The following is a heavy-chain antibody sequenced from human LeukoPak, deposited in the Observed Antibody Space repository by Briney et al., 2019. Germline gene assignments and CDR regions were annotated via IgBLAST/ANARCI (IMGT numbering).Heavy chain of an antibody. CDR3: AREGGRFFDP. V-gene: IGHV5-51*01. CDR1: GYTFNNYW. CDR2: IYPGDSDA. D-gene: IGHD3-16*01. J-gene: IGHJ5*02. Sequence: GESLKISRKGSGYTFNNYWIAWVLQMPGKGLEWMGIIYPGDSDARYSASFQGQVTFSADKSINTAYLQWSSLKASDTATYFCAREGGRFFDPWGQGTLVTVSS.